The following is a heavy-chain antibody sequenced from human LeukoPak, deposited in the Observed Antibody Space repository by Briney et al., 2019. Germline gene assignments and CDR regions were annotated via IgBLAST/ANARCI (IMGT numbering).Heavy chain of an antibody. Sequence: GGSLRLSCAASGFTFRSYSMNWVRQAPGKGLEWVSSISSSSYIYYADSVKGRFTISRDNAKNSLYLQMNSLRAEDTAVYYCARDRGTMVRGVISWNYWGQGTLVTVSS. CDR1: GFTFRSYS. V-gene: IGHV3-21*01. D-gene: IGHD3-10*01. CDR3: ARDRGTMVRGVISWNY. CDR2: ISSSSYI. J-gene: IGHJ4*02.